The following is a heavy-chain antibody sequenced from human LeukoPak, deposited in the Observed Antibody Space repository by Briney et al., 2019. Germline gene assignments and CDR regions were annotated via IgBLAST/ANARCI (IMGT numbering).Heavy chain of an antibody. D-gene: IGHD2-2*01. V-gene: IGHV3-21*01. J-gene: IGHJ4*02. CDR1: GFTFSSYS. Sequence: GGSLRLSCAASGFTFSSYSMNWVRQAPGKGLEWVSSISSSSSYIYYADSVKGRFTISRDNAKNSLYLQMNSLRAEDTAVYYCARDPWGVVVPAAMEEYWGQGTLVTVSS. CDR2: ISSSSSYI. CDR3: ARDPWGVVVPAAMEEY.